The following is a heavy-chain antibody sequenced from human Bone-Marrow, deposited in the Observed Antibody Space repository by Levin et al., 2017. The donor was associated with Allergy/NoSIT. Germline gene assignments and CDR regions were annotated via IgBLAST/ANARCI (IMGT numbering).Heavy chain of an antibody. J-gene: IGHJ6*03. D-gene: IGHD1-7*01. CDR3: ARANWNYHHYMDV. CDR1: GFTFSSYA. CDR2: ISYDGSNK. Sequence: GGSLRLSCAASGFTFSSYAMHWVRQAPGKGLEWVAVISYDGSNKYYADSVKGRFTISRDNSKNTLYLQMNSLRAEDTAVYYCARANWNYHHYMDVWGKGTTVTVSS. V-gene: IGHV3-30-3*01.